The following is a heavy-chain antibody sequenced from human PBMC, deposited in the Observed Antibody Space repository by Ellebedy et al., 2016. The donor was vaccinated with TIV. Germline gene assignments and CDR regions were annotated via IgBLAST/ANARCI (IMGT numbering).Heavy chain of an antibody. Sequence: MPGGSLRLSCTVSGGSVSSSSYYWGWIRQPPGKGLEWIGSIYYTGSTHYNPSLESRVTISVDRSKNQFSLKVSSVTAADTGVYYCARPLSTGAYGMDVWGQGTTVTVSS. CDR1: GGSVSSSSYY. V-gene: IGHV4-39*01. CDR2: IYYTGST. J-gene: IGHJ6*02. CDR3: ARPLSTGAYGMDV. D-gene: IGHD4-11*01.